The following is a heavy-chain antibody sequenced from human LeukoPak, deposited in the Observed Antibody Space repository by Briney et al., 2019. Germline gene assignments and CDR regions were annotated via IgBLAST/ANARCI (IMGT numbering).Heavy chain of an antibody. CDR1: GFTFSSYS. Sequence: GGSLRLSCAASGFTFSSYSMNWVRQAPGKGLEWVSYISSSSSTIYYADSVKGRFTISRDNAKNSLYLQMNSLRAEDTAVYYCARHISMATVYWYFDLWGRGTLVTVSS. V-gene: IGHV3-48*01. CDR2: ISSSSSTI. D-gene: IGHD5-24*01. CDR3: ARHISMATVYWYFDL. J-gene: IGHJ2*01.